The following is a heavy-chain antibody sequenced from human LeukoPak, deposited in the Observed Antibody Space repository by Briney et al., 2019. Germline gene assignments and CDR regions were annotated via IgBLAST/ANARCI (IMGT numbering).Heavy chain of an antibody. D-gene: IGHD1-26*01. CDR3: TTNPVVRGTSVY. J-gene: IGHJ4*02. CDR1: GFTFSSYA. V-gene: IGHV3-23*01. CDR2: ISGSGDST. Sequence: GGSLRLSCAASGFTFSSYAMSWVRQAPGKGLEWVSTISGSGDSTFYADSVKGRFTISRDNSKNTLYLQMNSLRAEDTAVYYCTTNPVVRGTSVYWGQGTLVTVSS.